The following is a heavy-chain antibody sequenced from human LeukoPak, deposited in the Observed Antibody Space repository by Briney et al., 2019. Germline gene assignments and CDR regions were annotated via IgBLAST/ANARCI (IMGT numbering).Heavy chain of an antibody. CDR3: AKAQWGDIVVVPAARADAFDI. J-gene: IGHJ3*02. D-gene: IGHD2-2*01. CDR1: GFTFDDYA. V-gene: IGHV3-43D*04. CDR2: ISWDGGGT. Sequence: TGGSLRLSRAASGFTFDDYAMHWVRQAPGKGLEWVSLISWDGGGTYYADSVKGRFTISRDNSKNSLYLQMNSLRAEDTALYYCAKAQWGDIVVVPAARADAFDIWGQGTMVTVSS.